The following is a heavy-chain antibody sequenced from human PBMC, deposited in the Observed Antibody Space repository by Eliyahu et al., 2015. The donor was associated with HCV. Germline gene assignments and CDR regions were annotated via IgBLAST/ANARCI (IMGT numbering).Heavy chain of an antibody. V-gene: IGHV3-30-3*01. CDR2: ISTDGNNQ. CDR3: ASGNYEDY. CDR1: GFSFXQXP. J-gene: IGHJ4*02. D-gene: IGHD1-7*01. Sequence: QVQLGQSGGGVXQPGRSLRXSXAPXGFSFXQXPMHWXRQAPGKGLDWLAFISTDGNNQYYADSVKGRFTISRDNSKNTLFLQMNSLRVEDTAVYYCASGNYEDYWGQGSLVTVSS.